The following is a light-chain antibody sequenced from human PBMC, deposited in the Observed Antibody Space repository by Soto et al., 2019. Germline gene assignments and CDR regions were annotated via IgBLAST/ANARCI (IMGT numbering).Light chain of an antibody. J-gene: IGLJ3*02. CDR1: TSDIGTYNY. CDR2: EVS. V-gene: IGLV2-14*01. CDR3: GAWDHSLNVGV. Sequence: QSALTQPASVSGSPGQSITISCSGGTSDIGTYNYVSWYQHHPGKVPKVMIYEVSNRPSGVSNRFSGSKSGNTASLTISGLQSEDEADYYCGAWDHSLNVGVFGGGTKLTVL.